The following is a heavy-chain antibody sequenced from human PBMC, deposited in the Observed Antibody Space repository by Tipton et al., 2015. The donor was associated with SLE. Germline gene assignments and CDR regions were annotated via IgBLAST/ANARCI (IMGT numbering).Heavy chain of an antibody. Sequence: TLSLTCTVSGGSISSSSYYWGWIRQPPGKGPEWIGEINDSGSTNYNPSLKSRVIISVDTSKNQFSLKLNSVTAADTAVYFCAKLAGRCFPFDPWGQGTLVTVSS. V-gene: IGHV4-39*07. CDR1: GGSISSSSYY. CDR3: AKLAGRCFPFDP. J-gene: IGHJ5*02. D-gene: IGHD2-21*01. CDR2: INDSGST.